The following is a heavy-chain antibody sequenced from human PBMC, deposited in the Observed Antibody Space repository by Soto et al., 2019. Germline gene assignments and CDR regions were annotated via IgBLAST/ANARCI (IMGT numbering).Heavy chain of an antibody. J-gene: IGHJ6*04. V-gene: IGHV4-4*02. D-gene: IGHD3-16*01. CDR2: IYHSGST. Sequence: SETLSVTCTVSGGYISGNGWWSWVRQTPGKGLEWIGEIYHSGSTDYNPSLKSRVTISVDKSKNQFSLKLTSVTAADTAVYYCASDLGTTTPRRAFWGKGPRVPVPS. CDR1: GGYISGNGW. CDR3: ASDLGTTTPRRAF.